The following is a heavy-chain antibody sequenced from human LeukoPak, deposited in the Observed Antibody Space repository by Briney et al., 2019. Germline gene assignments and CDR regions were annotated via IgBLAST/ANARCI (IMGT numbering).Heavy chain of an antibody. CDR2: IIPIFGTA. Sequence: ASVKVSCKASGGTFISYAISWVRQAPGQGLEGMGGIIPIFGTANYAQKFQGRVTITADEATSTAYMELSSLRSEDTAVYYCARGPMTTVPNYYYYYYMDVWGKGTTVTVSS. CDR3: ARGPMTTVPNYYYYYYMDV. J-gene: IGHJ6*03. V-gene: IGHV1-69*13. D-gene: IGHD4-11*01. CDR1: GGTFISYA.